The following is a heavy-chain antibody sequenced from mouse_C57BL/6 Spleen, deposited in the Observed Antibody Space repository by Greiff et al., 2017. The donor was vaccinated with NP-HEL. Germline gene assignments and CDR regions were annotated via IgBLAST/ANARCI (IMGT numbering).Heavy chain of an antibody. V-gene: IGHV3-6*01. CDR2: ISYDGSN. CDR3: ARDVTTVVYFDY. CDR1: GYSITSGYY. Sequence: EVKLQESGPGLVKPSQSLSLTCSVTGYSITSGYYWNWIRQFPGNKLEWMGYISYDGSNNYNPSLKNRISITRDTSKNQFFLKLNSVTTEDTATYYCARDVTTVVYFDYWGQGTTLTVSS. J-gene: IGHJ2*01. D-gene: IGHD1-1*01.